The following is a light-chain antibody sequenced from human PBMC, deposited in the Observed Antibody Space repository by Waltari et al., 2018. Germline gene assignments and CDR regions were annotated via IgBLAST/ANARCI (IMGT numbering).Light chain of an antibody. CDR1: QGIRSC. Sequence: AIQLTQSPSSLSASIGDRVTISCRASQGIRSCLAWYQQKPGPPPKLLIYDASTLDSGVPSRFSGSGSGTDFTLTISSLQPEDFATYYCQQCLTYPQAFGQGTRLEIK. CDR3: QQCLTYPQA. CDR2: DAS. J-gene: IGKJ5*01. V-gene: IGKV1-13*02.